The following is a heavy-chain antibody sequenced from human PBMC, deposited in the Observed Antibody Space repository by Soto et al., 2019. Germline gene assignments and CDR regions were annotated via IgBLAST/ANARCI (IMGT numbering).Heavy chain of an antibody. CDR3: AKDLTHSHFSMIVVGATDF. Sequence: EVQLLESGGGLVQPGGSLRLSCAASGFTFSSYAMSWVRQAPGKGLEWVSAISGSGGSTYYADSVKGRFTISRDNSKNTLYLQMNSLRAEDTAVYYCAKDLTHSHFSMIVVGATDFWGQGTLVTVSS. V-gene: IGHV3-23*01. CDR1: GFTFSSYA. J-gene: IGHJ4*02. CDR2: ISGSGGST. D-gene: IGHD3-22*01.